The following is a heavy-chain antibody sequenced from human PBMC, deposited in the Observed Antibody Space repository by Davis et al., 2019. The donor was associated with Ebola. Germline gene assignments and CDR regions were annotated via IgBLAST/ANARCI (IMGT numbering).Heavy chain of an antibody. V-gene: IGHV3-73*01. CDR1: GFTFSGSA. CDR3: ASASYYDILTGYYSYFDY. D-gene: IGHD3-9*01. CDR2: IRSKANSYAT. J-gene: IGHJ4*02. Sequence: GGSLRLSCAASGFTFSGSAMHWVRQASGKGLEWVGRIRSKANSYATAYAASVKGRFTISRDDSKNTAYLQMNSLRSEDTAVYYCASASYYDILTGYYSYFDYWGQGTLVTVSS.